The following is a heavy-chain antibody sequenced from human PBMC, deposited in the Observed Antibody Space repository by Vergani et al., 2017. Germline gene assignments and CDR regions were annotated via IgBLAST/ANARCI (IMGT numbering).Heavy chain of an antibody. CDR3: ARDPTYCSSTSCYNAYYYGMDV. CDR2: ISYDGSNK. Sequence: QVQLVESGGGVVQPGRSLRLSCAASGFTFSSYGMHWVRQAPGKGLEWVAVISYDGSNKYYADSVKGRFTISRDNSKNTLYLQMNSLRAEDTAVYYCARDPTYCSSTSCYNAYYYGMDVWGQGTTVTVSS. V-gene: IGHV3-30*03. D-gene: IGHD2-2*02. CDR1: GFTFSSYG. J-gene: IGHJ6*02.